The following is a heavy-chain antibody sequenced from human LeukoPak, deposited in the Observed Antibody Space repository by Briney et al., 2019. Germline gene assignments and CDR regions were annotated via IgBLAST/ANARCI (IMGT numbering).Heavy chain of an antibody. CDR1: GFTFSSYE. V-gene: IGHV3-48*03. CDR2: ISSSGSSI. J-gene: IGHJ4*02. Sequence: GGSLRLSCAASGFTFSSYEMNWVRQAPGKGLELVSYISSSGSSIDYADSVKGRFTISRANAKNSLDLQMISLRAEDTALYYCARVEGFIDYWGQGTLVTVSS. D-gene: IGHD3-16*02. CDR3: ARVEGFIDY.